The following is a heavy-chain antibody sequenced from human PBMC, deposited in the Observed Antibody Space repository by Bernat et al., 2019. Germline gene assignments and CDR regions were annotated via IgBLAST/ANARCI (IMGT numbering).Heavy chain of an antibody. CDR2: INQDGSEK. J-gene: IGHJ4*02. CDR3: AGAPATGTVDY. CDR1: GFTFSRYW. Sequence: EVQVVESGGDLVQPGGSLRLSCAASGFTFSRYWLSWVRQAPGKGLEWVANINQDGSEKYYVDSVEGRFTISRDNAKNSLFLQMDSLRADDTAVYYCAGAPATGTVDYWGQGTLVTVSS. V-gene: IGHV3-7*03. D-gene: IGHD1-1*01.